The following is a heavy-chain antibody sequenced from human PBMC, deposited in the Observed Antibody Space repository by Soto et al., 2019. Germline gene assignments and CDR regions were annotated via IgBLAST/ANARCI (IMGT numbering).Heavy chain of an antibody. CDR3: ARNYGGNSQFFDR. CDR1: GDAITRHY. J-gene: IGHJ2*01. V-gene: IGHV4-59*11. Sequence: QVQLQESGPGLVKPSETLSLTCNVSGDAITRHYWSWIRQSPGKGMEWLGYFFHTGTALYNPSLRSRVSMSVDTSKHQFSLKLTSIIPADTAVYFCARNYGGNSQFFDRWGRGTLVTVSS. D-gene: IGHD4-17*01. CDR2: FFHTGTA.